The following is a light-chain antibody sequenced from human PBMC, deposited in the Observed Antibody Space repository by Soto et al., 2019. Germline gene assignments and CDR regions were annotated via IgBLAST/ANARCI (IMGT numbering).Light chain of an antibody. Sequence: EIVLTQSPGTLSLSPGERATLSCRASQSVSSSYLAWYQQKPGQAPRLLIYGASSRATGIPDRFRGRGSGTDFTLTISRLEPEDFAVYYCQQYCSSPTFGQGTKLEIK. J-gene: IGKJ2*01. CDR2: GAS. CDR1: QSVSSSY. V-gene: IGKV3-20*01. CDR3: QQYCSSPT.